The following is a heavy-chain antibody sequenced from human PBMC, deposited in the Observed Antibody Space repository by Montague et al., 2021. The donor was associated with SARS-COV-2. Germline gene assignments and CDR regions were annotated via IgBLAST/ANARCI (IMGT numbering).Heavy chain of an antibody. J-gene: IGHJ5*02. D-gene: IGHD3-22*01. CDR2: IYDSGST. CDR1: GDSVISDNYY. V-gene: IGHV4-61*01. Sequence: SETLSLTCTVTGDSVISDNYYWSCIRHPPGKGLDWIGIIYDSGSTSYNPSLHSRVTITIDTSKNQFSLNLMSVTPADTAVYYCVKGSGYPWGQGTLVTVSS. CDR3: VKGSGYP.